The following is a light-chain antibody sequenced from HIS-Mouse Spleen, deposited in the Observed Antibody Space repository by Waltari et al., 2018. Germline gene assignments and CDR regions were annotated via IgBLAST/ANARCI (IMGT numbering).Light chain of an antibody. CDR3: CSYAGSSTWV. CDR2: RNN. Sequence: QAGLTQPPSVSKGLRQTATLTCTGNSNIVGNQGAAWLQQHQGHPPKLLSYRNNNRPSGISERFSASRSGNTASLTITGLQAEDEADYYCCSYAGSSTWVFGGGTKLTVL. J-gene: IGLJ3*02. V-gene: IGLV10-54*02. CDR1: SNIVGNQG.